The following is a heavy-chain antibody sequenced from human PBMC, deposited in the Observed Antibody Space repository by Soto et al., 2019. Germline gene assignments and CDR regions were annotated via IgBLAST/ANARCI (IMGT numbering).Heavy chain of an antibody. Sequence: QVQLVESGGGVVQPGRSLRLSCAASGFIFSGYAMHWVRQAPGKGLEWVAVISYDGNTQYYADSVKGRFTVSRDNSNNMLYTQMNNWRDEDTAMYYCAKETNAYEINFWGQGTLVTVSS. V-gene: IGHV3-30-3*01. D-gene: IGHD3-9*01. CDR1: GFIFSGYA. CDR3: AKETNAYEINF. CDR2: ISYDGNTQ. J-gene: IGHJ4*02.